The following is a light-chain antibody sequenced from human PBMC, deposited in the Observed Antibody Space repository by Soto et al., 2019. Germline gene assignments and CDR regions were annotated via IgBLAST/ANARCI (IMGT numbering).Light chain of an antibody. CDR2: AAS. Sequence: DIQMTQSPSSLSASVGDRVTITCRASQGISNYLAWYQQKPGKVPKLLIYAASTLQTGVPSRFSGSGSGTDFTLTISSLQHEDVATYYCPNYNSAPFTFGPGTKVDIK. V-gene: IGKV1-27*01. CDR3: PNYNSAPFT. CDR1: QGISNY. J-gene: IGKJ3*01.